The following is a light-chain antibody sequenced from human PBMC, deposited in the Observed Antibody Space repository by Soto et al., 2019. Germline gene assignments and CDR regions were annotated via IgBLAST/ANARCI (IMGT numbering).Light chain of an antibody. CDR3: CSYAGSKTFT. V-gene: IGLV2-23*02. Sequence: ALTQPASVSGSPGQSITIPCTGTSSDVGNYNLVSWYQQHPGKAPKLIIYATSKRPSGVSNRYSGSKSGNTASLSISGLQAEDEANYYCCSYAGSKTFTFGGGTKVTVL. CDR1: SSDVGNYNL. J-gene: IGLJ2*01. CDR2: ATS.